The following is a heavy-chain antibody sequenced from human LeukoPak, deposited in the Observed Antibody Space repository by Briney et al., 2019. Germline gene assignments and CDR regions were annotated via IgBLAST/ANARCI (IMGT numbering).Heavy chain of an antibody. CDR1: GGTFSSYA. CDR3: ARGSLTTGPVDY. CDR2: IIPIFGTA. D-gene: IGHD4-11*01. J-gene: IGHJ4*02. Sequence: ASVKVSCKASGGTFSSYAISWVRQAPGQGLEWMGGIIPIFGTANYAQKLQGRVTITADESTSTAYMELSSLRSEDTAVYYCARGSLTTGPVDYWGQGTLVTVSS. V-gene: IGHV1-69*13.